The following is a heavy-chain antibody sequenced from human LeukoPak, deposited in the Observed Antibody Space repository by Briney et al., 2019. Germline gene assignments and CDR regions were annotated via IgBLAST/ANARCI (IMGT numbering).Heavy chain of an antibody. Sequence: SETLSLTCAVYGVSFSGYYWSWIRQPPGKGLEWIGEINHSGSTNYNPSLKSRVTISVDTSKNQFSLKLSSVTAAGTAVYYCARRFGELLYRTYYYYMDVWGKGTTVTISS. J-gene: IGHJ6*03. V-gene: IGHV4-34*01. CDR2: INHSGST. D-gene: IGHD3-10*01. CDR1: GVSFSGYY. CDR3: ARRFGELLYRTYYYYMDV.